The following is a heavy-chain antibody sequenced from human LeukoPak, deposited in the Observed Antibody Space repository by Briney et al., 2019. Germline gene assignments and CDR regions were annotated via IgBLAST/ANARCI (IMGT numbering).Heavy chain of an antibody. Sequence: SETLSLTCTVSGGSISSYYWSWIRQPPGKGLEWIGNIYYSGSTYYNPSLKSRVTISIDTSNNQFSLKLSSATAPDTAVYYCAREASLRNYFDYWGQGTLVTVSS. CDR3: AREASLRNYFDY. D-gene: IGHD1-14*01. CDR1: GGSISSYY. V-gene: IGHV4-30-4*01. J-gene: IGHJ4*02. CDR2: IYYSGST.